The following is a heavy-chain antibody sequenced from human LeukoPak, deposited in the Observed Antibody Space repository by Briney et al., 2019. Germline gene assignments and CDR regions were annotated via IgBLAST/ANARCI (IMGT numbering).Heavy chain of an antibody. Sequence: ASVKVSRKTSRYTFTGYYMHWVRQAPGQGLEWMGWINPNSGGINYAQKFQGRVTMTRDTSISTAYMELSRLRSDDTAVYYCARVGLGSCSSTTCYGRAFDIWGQGTMVTVFS. D-gene: IGHD2-2*01. CDR1: RYTFTGYY. J-gene: IGHJ3*02. CDR3: ARVGLGSCSSTTCYGRAFDI. V-gene: IGHV1-2*02. CDR2: INPNSGGI.